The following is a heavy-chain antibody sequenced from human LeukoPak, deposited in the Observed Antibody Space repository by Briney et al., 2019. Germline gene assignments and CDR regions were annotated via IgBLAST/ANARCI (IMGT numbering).Heavy chain of an antibody. CDR3: ARDPHTSNQPDY. Sequence: PSETLSLTCDVSGASISDTHWWSWVRQPPGKGLEWIGEIYKSGSPNYNPSLRGRVAISEDKFKNQFSLKLTSVTAADTAVYYCARDPHTSNQPDYWGQGTLVTASS. V-gene: IGHV4/OR15-8*01. J-gene: IGHJ4*02. CDR2: IYKSGSP. D-gene: IGHD4-11*01. CDR1: GASISDTHW.